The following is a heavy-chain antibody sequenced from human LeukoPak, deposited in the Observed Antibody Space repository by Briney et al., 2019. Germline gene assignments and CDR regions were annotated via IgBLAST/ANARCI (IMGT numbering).Heavy chain of an antibody. CDR2: YDPEDGET. Sequence: ASVKVSCTVSGHTPTELSMPWVRQAPGKGREWMGGYDPEDGETIYAKKVQGRVTMTEDTSTDTAYMELSSLRSEDTAVYYCATELCSGGSCYPDAFDIWGQGTMVTVSS. CDR1: GHTPTELS. V-gene: IGHV1-24*01. J-gene: IGHJ3*02. CDR3: ATELCSGGSCYPDAFDI. D-gene: IGHD2-15*01.